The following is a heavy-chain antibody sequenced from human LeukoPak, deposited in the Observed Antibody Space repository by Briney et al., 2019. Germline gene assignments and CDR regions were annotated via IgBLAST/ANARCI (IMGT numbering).Heavy chain of an antibody. V-gene: IGHV4-59*08. CDR2: IYYSGST. Sequence: SETLSLTCTVSGGSISSYYWSWIRQPPGKGLEWIGYIYYSGSTNYNPFLKSRVTISVDTSKNQFSLKLSSVTAAGTAVYYCARHSSIAARFDYWGQGTLVTVSS. J-gene: IGHJ4*02. D-gene: IGHD6-6*01. CDR3: ARHSSIAARFDY. CDR1: GGSISSYY.